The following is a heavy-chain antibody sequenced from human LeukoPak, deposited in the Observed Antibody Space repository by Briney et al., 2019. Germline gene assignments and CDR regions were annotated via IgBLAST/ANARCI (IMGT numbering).Heavy chain of an antibody. Sequence: GGSLRLSCVVSGLTFSNYWMIWVRQAPGKGLESVAVVNEDGSAKYYLDSVKGRFTISRDNARNSLYLEMNSLRAEDTAVYYCARDYWRSIDHWGQGTLVTVSS. D-gene: IGHD1-1*01. CDR1: GLTFSNYW. CDR3: ARDYWRSIDH. CDR2: VNEDGSAK. J-gene: IGHJ4*02. V-gene: IGHV3-7*01.